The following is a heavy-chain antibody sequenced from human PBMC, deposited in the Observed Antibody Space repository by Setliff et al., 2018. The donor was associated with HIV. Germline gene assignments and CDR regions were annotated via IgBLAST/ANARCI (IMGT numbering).Heavy chain of an antibody. Sequence: ETLSLTCAVYGGSVSGHYWGWFRQPPGKGLEWVASINQDGGQKYYVDSVKGRFTISRDNAKNSLYLQMNSLRAEDTAVYYCAKATGLGAAGKIDSWGQGTLVTVSS. D-gene: IGHD6-13*01. CDR2: INQDGGQK. J-gene: IGHJ4*02. V-gene: IGHV3-7*01. CDR1: GGSVSGHY. CDR3: AKATGLGAAGKIDS.